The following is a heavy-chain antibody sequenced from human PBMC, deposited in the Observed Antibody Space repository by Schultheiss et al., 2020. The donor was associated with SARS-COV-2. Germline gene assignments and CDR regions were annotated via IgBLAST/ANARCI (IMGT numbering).Heavy chain of an antibody. V-gene: IGHV3-21*01. CDR1: GFTFSSYW. CDR2: ISGSGGST. D-gene: IGHD5-18*01. Sequence: GGSLRLSCAASGFTFSSYWMHWVRQAPGKGLVWVSAISGSGGSTYYADSVKGRFTISRDNAKNSLYLQMNSLRAEDTAVYYCAREIGGYSYGSWGQGTMVTVSS. J-gene: IGHJ3*01. CDR3: AREIGGYSYGS.